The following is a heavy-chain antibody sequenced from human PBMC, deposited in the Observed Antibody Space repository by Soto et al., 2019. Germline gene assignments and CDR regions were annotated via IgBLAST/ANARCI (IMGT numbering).Heavy chain of an antibody. V-gene: IGHV3-48*01. D-gene: IGHD6-6*01. J-gene: IGHJ4*02. Sequence: PGGSLRLSCAASGFTFSSHTMNWVRQAPGTGLEWVSSISGRGSSIFYVDFVKGRFTISRDNAKNTLYLQMNSLRGDDTAVYYCAIGSASSRPYYFDYWGQGTRVTVSS. CDR1: GFTFSSHT. CDR2: ISGRGSSI. CDR3: AIGSASSRPYYFDY.